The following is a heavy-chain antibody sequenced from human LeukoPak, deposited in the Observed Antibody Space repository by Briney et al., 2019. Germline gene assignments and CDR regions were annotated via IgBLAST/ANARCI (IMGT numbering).Heavy chain of an antibody. J-gene: IGHJ4*02. V-gene: IGHV3-48*03. D-gene: IGHD6-19*01. Sequence: GGSLRLSCAASGFTFSSYEMNWVRQAPGKGLEWVSYISCSGSTIYYADSVKGRFTISRDNAKNSLYLQMNSLRAEDTAVYYCARVTAVEYYFDYWGQGTLVTVSS. CDR3: ARVTAVEYYFDY. CDR1: GFTFSSYE. CDR2: ISCSGSTI.